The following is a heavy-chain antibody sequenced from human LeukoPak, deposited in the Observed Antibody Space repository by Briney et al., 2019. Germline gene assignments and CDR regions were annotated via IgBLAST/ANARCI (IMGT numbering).Heavy chain of an antibody. J-gene: IGHJ4*02. CDR3: AKDVFSHSNSWYYFDF. V-gene: IGHV3-23*01. CDR2: ISTSGGIT. CDR1: GFTFSSYA. D-gene: IGHD2-2*01. Sequence: GGSLRLSCATSGFTFSSYAMSWVRQAPGKGLEWVLGISTSGGITYYEDSVRGRFTISRDNSKNTLYLQMNSLRAEDTAVYSCAKDVFSHSNSWYYFDFWGQGTLVTVSS.